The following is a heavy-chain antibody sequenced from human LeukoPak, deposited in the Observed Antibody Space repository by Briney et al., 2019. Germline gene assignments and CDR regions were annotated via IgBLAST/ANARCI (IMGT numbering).Heavy chain of an antibody. CDR2: LSYDGSNK. D-gene: IGHD5/OR15-5a*01. J-gene: IGHJ4*02. Sequence: PGGSLRLSCVATGFTFSSYAMDWVRQAPGKGLEWLTFLSYDGSNKQYLDSVKGRFTVSRDNSKKTLYLQMNNLTVEDTAVYYCARVYPGGGLDYRGQGILVSVSS. CDR1: GFTFSSYA. V-gene: IGHV3-30*04. CDR3: ARVYPGGGLDY.